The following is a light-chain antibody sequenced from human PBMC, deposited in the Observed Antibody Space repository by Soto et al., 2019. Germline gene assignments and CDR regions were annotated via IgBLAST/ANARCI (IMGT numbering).Light chain of an antibody. Sequence: DIQMTQSPSSLSASVGDRVTITCRASQSISSYLNWYQQKPGKAPKLLIYAASSLQSGVPSRFSGSGSGTDFTLTISSLQPEDFATYYCQQSYSTPPFFGPGTKVDI. CDR1: QSISSY. V-gene: IGKV1-39*01. J-gene: IGKJ3*01. CDR3: QQSYSTPPF. CDR2: AAS.